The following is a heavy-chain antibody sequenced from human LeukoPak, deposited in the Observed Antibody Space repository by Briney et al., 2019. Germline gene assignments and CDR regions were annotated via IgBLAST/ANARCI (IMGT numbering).Heavy chain of an antibody. CDR3: ARVHSGSPSSMGY. J-gene: IGHJ4*02. Sequence: GASVKVSCKASGYTFTGYYMHWVRQAPGQGLEWMGWINPSGGSTSYAQKFQGRVTMTRDMSTSTVYMELSSLRSEDTAVYYCARVHSGSPSSMGYWGQGTLVTVSS. CDR2: INPSGGST. V-gene: IGHV1-46*01. D-gene: IGHD1-26*01. CDR1: GYTFTGYY.